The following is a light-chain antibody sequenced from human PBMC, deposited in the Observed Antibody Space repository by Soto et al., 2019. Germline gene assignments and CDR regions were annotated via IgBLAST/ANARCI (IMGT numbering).Light chain of an antibody. V-gene: IGKV3-20*01. CDR2: GSS. J-gene: IGKJ3*01. Sequence: EIVLTQSPGTLSFSPGERATLSCRASQSVSSNYLAWYQQKAGQAPRLLIYGSSSRATGIPDRFSGSGSGTDFTLAISRLEPEDFAVYFCQQYGSSPGLFTFGPGSKVDFK. CDR3: QQYGSSPGLFT. CDR1: QSVSSNY.